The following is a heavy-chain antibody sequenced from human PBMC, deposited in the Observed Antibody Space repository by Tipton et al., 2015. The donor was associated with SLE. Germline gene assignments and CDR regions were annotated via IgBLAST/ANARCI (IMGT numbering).Heavy chain of an antibody. CDR2: ISHSGSA. D-gene: IGHD1-1*01. V-gene: IGHV4-34*01. CDR1: GGSFSGYA. Sequence: TLSLTCAVSGGSFSGYAWSWIRQSPGKRLEWIGEISHSGSANYNPSLKSRGTISLDMSKNQFSLRLSSVTAADTAVYYCTRPDHWKLPDWGQGTLVTVSS. CDR3: TRPDHWKLPD. J-gene: IGHJ4*02.